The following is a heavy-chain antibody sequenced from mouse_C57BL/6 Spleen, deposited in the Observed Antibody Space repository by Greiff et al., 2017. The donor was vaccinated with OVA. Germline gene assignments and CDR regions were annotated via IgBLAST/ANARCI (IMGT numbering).Heavy chain of an antibody. CDR2: ISSGSSTL. Sequence: EVMLVESGGGLVKPGGSLKLSCAASGFTFSDYGMHWVRQAPEKGLEWVAYISSGSSTLYYPDTVKGRFTLSRDNAKNTLFLQITSLRSEETAMYYCARFIATVVATDYYAMDDWGQGTSVTVSS. J-gene: IGHJ4*01. V-gene: IGHV5-17*01. D-gene: IGHD1-1*01. CDR3: ARFIATVVATDYYAMDD. CDR1: GFTFSDYG.